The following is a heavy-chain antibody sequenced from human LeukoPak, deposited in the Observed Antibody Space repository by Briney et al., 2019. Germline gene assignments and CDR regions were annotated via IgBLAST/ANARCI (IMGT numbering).Heavy chain of an antibody. D-gene: IGHD3-22*01. V-gene: IGHV3-30*02. CDR2: IRYDGSNK. Sequence: GGSLRLSCAASGFTFSSYGMHWVRQAPGKGLEWVAFIRYDGSNKYYADSVKGRFTISRDNSKNTLYLQMNSLRAEDTAVYYCASDYYDSSGYSPLDIWGRGTMVTVSS. CDR1: GFTFSSYG. J-gene: IGHJ3*02. CDR3: ASDYYDSSGYSPLDI.